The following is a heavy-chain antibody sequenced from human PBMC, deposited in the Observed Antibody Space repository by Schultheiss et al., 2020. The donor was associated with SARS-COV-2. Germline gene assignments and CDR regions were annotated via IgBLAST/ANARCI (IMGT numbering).Heavy chain of an antibody. D-gene: IGHD3-16*01. CDR3: ARGGGPLSSFDY. V-gene: IGHV4-61*02. Sequence: SQTLSLTCTVSGGSISSGGYYWSWIRQPAGKGLEWIGRIYTSGSTNYNPSLKSRVTISVDTSKNQFSLKLSSVTAADTAVYYCARGGGPLSSFDYWGQGTLVTVSS. CDR2: IYTSGST. J-gene: IGHJ4*02. CDR1: GGSISSGGYY.